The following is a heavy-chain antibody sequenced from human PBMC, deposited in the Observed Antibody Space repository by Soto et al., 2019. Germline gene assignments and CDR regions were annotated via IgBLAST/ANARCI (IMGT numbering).Heavy chain of an antibody. Sequence: SGGSLRLSCAASGFIFANAWMTWVRQAPGKGLEWVANIKQDGSEKYYVDSVKGRFTISRDNAKNSLYLQMNSLRAEDSAVYYCAREYAFLEWLLKENYYYCMDVWGQGTTVTVSS. J-gene: IGHJ6*02. V-gene: IGHV3-7*01. CDR1: GFIFANAW. CDR3: AREYAFLEWLLKENYYYCMDV. D-gene: IGHD3-3*02. CDR2: IKQDGSEK.